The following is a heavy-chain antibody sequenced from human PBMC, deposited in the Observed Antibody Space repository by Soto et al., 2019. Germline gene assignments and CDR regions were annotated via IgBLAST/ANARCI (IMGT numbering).Heavy chain of an antibody. D-gene: IGHD1-26*01. V-gene: IGHV3-23*01. CDR3: ARRGSGSYYDY. Sequence: GGSLRLSCAASGFTFSSYAMRWVRQAPGKGLEWVSAISGSGGSTYYAASVKGRFTISRDNSKNTLYLQMNSLRAEDTAVYYCARRGSGSYYDYWGQGTLVTVSS. J-gene: IGHJ4*02. CDR1: GFTFSSYA. CDR2: ISGSGGST.